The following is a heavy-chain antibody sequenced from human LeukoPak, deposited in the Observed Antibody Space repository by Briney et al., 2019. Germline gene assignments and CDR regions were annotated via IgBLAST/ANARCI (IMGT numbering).Heavy chain of an antibody. D-gene: IGHD6-6*01. CDR2: INSDGSEG. J-gene: IGHJ3*01. V-gene: IGHV3-7*03. CDR3: ARSSYSSSSSV. Sequence: GGSLRLSCAVSGLTFSSSWMDWVRQAPGKGLEWVASINSDGSEGYHADVVKGRFTISRDNAKNSLYLQINSLRAEDTAVYYCARSSYSSSSSVWGQGTMVTVSS. CDR1: GLTFSSSW.